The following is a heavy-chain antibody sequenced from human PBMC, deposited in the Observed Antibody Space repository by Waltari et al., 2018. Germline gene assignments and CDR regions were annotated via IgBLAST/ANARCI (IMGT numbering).Heavy chain of an antibody. CDR3: ARNIAAAGLGYYYYYIDV. D-gene: IGHD6-13*01. J-gene: IGHJ6*03. CDR1: GYTFTSYG. V-gene: IGHV1-18*01. CDR2: ISAYNGNT. Sequence: QVQLVQSGAEVKKPGASVKVSCKASGYTFTSYGISWVRPAPGQGLEWMGWISAYNGNTNYAQKLQGRVTMTTDTSTSTAYMELRSLRSDDTAVYYCARNIAAAGLGYYYYYIDVWGKGTTVTVSS.